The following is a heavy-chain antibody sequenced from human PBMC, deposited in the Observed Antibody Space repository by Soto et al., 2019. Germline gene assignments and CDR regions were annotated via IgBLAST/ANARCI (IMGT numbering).Heavy chain of an antibody. Sequence: QVQLQESGPGLVKPSETLSLTCTVSGGSISSYYWSWIRQPPGKGLEWIGYIYYSGSTNYNPSLKSRVTISVDTSKNQFSLKLSSVTAADTAVYYSARARYFDCSYFDYWGQGTLVTVSS. J-gene: IGHJ4*02. CDR2: IYYSGST. CDR1: GGSISSYY. D-gene: IGHD3-9*01. V-gene: IGHV4-59*01. CDR3: ARARYFDCSYFDY.